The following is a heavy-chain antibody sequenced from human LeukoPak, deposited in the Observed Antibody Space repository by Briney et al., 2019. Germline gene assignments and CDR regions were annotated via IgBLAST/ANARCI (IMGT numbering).Heavy chain of an antibody. D-gene: IGHD3-22*01. CDR1: GFTFSSYA. Sequence: GGSLGLSCAASGFTFSSYAMHWVRQAPGKGLEWVAVISYDGSNKYYADSVKGRFTISRDNSKNTLYLQMNSLRAEDTAVYYCARDHPTSSGIDYWGQGTLVTVSS. J-gene: IGHJ4*02. CDR3: ARDHPTSSGIDY. CDR2: ISYDGSNK. V-gene: IGHV3-30*01.